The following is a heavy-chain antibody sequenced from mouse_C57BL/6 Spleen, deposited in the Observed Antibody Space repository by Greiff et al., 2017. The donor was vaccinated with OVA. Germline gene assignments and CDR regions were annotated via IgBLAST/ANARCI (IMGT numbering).Heavy chain of an antibody. CDR3: TGDYDVWFAY. V-gene: IGHV5-9-1*02. D-gene: IGHD2-4*01. CDR2: ISSGGDYI. CDR1: GFTFSSYA. J-gene: IGHJ3*01. Sequence: DVHLVESGEGLVKPGGSLKLSCAASGFTFSSYAMSWVRQTPEKRLEWVAYISSGGDYIYYADTVKGRFTISRDNARNTLYLQMGSRKSEDTAMYYCTGDYDVWFAYWGQGTLVTVSA.